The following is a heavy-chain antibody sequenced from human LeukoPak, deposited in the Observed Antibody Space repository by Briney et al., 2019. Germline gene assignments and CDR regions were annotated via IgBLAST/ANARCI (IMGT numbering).Heavy chain of an antibody. CDR1: GGSISSGSYY. D-gene: IGHD3-3*01. Sequence: PSQTLSLTCTASGGSISSGSYYWSWIRQPAGKGLEWIGRIYTSGSTNYNPSLKSRVTISVDTSKNQFSLKLSSVTAADTAVYYCARGSLYDFWSGYFPQGMDVWGQGTTVTVSS. V-gene: IGHV4-61*02. CDR2: IYTSGST. J-gene: IGHJ6*02. CDR3: ARGSLYDFWSGYFPQGMDV.